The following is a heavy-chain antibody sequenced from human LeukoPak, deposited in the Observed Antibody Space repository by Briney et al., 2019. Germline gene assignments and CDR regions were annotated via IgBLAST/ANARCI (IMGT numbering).Heavy chain of an antibody. CDR2: IYNSASNT. CDR1: GFTFSDHY. J-gene: IGHJ6*02. V-gene: IGHV3-11*01. CDR3: ARGHYGLDV. Sequence: GGSLSLSCAASGFTFSDHYMSWIRQTPGKGLEWVSYIYNSASNTYHADSVKGRFTISRDNAKNVLYLQMNNLRVEDTAVYYCARGHYGLDVWGQGTTVTVSS.